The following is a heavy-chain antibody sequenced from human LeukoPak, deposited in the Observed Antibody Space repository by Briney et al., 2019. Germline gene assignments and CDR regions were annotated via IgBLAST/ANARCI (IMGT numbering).Heavy chain of an antibody. J-gene: IGHJ4*02. CDR3: ARGAYTGSRPDY. V-gene: IGHV3-74*01. CDR1: GFTFSSYW. D-gene: IGHD1-1*01. Sequence: GGSLRLSCAASGFTFSSYWMHWVRQAPGKGLVWVSRINSDGSSTSYADSVKGRFTISRDNAKNTLYLEMNSLRAEDTAVYYCARGAYTGSRPDYWGQGTLVTVSS. CDR2: INSDGSST.